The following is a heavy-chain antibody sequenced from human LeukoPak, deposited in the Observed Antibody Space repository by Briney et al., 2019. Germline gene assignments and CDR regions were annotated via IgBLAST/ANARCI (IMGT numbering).Heavy chain of an antibody. CDR3: ARDQQDIVVVVAATDYYMDV. CDR1: GFTFSSYW. Sequence: PGGSLRLSCAASGFTFSSYWMHWVRQAPGKGLVWVSRINSDGSSTSYADSVKGRFTISRDNAKNTLYLQMNSLRAEDTAVYYCARDQQDIVVVVAATDYYMDVWGKGTTVTVSS. D-gene: IGHD2-15*01. V-gene: IGHV3-74*01. J-gene: IGHJ6*03. CDR2: INSDGSST.